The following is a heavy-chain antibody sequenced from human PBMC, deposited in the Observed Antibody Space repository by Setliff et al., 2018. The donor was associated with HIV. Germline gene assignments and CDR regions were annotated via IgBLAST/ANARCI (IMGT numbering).Heavy chain of an antibody. CDR1: GGSTTSGGYY. Sequence: SETLSLTCSVSGGSTTSGGYYWSWICQHPGKGLGYIGYIYYSGSTYYNPSLKSRVTMSIDTSTQQFFLNVTSVTAADTAVYYCAGFSYNFWVYRFDHWGQGALVTVSS. CDR2: IYYSGST. D-gene: IGHD3-3*01. V-gene: IGHV4-31*03. CDR3: AGFSYNFWVYRFDH. J-gene: IGHJ4*02.